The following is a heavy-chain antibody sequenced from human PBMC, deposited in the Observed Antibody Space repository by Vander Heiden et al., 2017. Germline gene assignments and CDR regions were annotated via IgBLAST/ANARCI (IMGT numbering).Heavy chain of an antibody. CDR1: GATISSYA. D-gene: IGHD3-10*01. CDR3: ARVGSGSGPDWFDP. V-gene: IGHV1-69*01. Sequence: QVQLVQSGAAVKKPGSSVKVSCKASGATISSYAISWVRQAPGQGLEWMGGIIPIFGTANYAQKFQGRVTITADESTSTAYMELSSLRSEDTAVYYCARVGSGSGPDWFDPWGQGTLVTVSS. J-gene: IGHJ5*02. CDR2: IIPIFGTA.